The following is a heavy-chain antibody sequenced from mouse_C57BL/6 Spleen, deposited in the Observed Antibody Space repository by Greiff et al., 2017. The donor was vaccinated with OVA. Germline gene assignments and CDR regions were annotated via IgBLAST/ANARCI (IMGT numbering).Heavy chain of an antibody. J-gene: IGHJ3*01. D-gene: IGHD3-3*01. Sequence: QVQLKESGAELMKPGASVKLSCKATGYTFTGYWIEWVKQRPGHGLEWIGEILPGSCSTNYNEKFKGKATFTADTSSNTAYMQLSSLTTEDSAIYYCARWGDGQAWFAYWGQGTLVTVSA. CDR3: ARWGDGQAWFAY. V-gene: IGHV1-9*01. CDR1: GYTFTGYW. CDR2: ILPGSCST.